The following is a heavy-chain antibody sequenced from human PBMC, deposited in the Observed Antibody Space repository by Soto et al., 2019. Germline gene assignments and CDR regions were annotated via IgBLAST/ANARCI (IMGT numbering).Heavy chain of an antibody. CDR2: ISYDGSNK. D-gene: IGHD3-22*01. CDR1: WFTCIGYA. V-gene: IGHV3-30-3*01. J-gene: IGHJ6*02. CDR3: ARDYYDSSGDYPNSYCYGLDV. Sequence: AGGSLRLPSGASWFTCIGYAVHWILQPPGKGLECVAVISYDGSNKYYADSVNCRFTISRDNSKNSLSLRMNSLRAEDTAVYYCARDYYDSSGDYPNSYCYGLDVWAQGTTVTVSS.